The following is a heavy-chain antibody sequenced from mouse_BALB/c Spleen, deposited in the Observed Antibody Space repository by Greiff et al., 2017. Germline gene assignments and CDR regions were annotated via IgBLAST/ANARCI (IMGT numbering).Heavy chain of an antibody. CDR1: GYTFTSYY. J-gene: IGHJ2*01. Sequence: QVQLQQSGPELVKPGASVRISCKASGYTFTSYYIHWVKQRPGQGLEWIGWIYPGNVNTKYNEKFKGKATLTADKSSSTAYMQLSSLTSEDSAVYYCARSQYGNYDFDYWGQGTTLTVSS. V-gene: IGHV1S56*01. CDR2: IYPGNVNT. D-gene: IGHD2-10*02. CDR3: ARSQYGNYDFDY.